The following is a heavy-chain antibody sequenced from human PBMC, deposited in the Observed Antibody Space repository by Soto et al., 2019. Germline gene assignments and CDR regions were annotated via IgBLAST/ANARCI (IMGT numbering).Heavy chain of an antibody. V-gene: IGHV3-23*01. CDR2: ISGSGGST. CDR3: AKGFGELLVPPPEGSGSQGTFDY. D-gene: IGHD3-10*01. CDR1: GFTFSSYA. J-gene: IGHJ4*02. Sequence: GGSLRLSCAASGFTFSSYAMSWVRQAPGKGLEWVSAISGSGGSTYYADSVKGRFTISRDNSKNTLYLQMNSLRAEDTALYYCAKGFGELLVPPPEGSGSQGTFDYGGQGTLVTVSS.